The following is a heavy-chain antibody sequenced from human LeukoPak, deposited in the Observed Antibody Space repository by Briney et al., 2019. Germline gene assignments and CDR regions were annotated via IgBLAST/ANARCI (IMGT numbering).Heavy chain of an antibody. CDR2: IYYSGST. V-gene: IGHV4-59*08. CDR3: ASTSFGVVTSFGMDV. J-gene: IGHJ6*02. D-gene: IGHD3-3*01. CDR1: GGSISSYY. Sequence: SETLSLTCTVSGGSISSYYWSWIRQPPGKGLEWIGYIYYSGSTNYNPSLKSRVTISVDTSKKQFSLNLSSVTAADTAIYYCASTSFGVVTSFGMDVWGQGTTVTVSS.